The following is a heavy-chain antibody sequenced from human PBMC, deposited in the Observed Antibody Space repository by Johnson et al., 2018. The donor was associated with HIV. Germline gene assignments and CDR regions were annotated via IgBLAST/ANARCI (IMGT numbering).Heavy chain of an antibody. CDR1: GFTFSDYY. D-gene: IGHD3-22*01. Sequence: QVQLVESGGGLVKPGGSLRLSCAASGFTFSDYYMGWIRQTPGKGLEWVSYISSSGTTVYYADSVKGRFSIPRDNAKHSLYLQMNSLRAEDTAVYYCARDRGYWDAFDIWGQGTMVTVSS. J-gene: IGHJ3*02. CDR2: ISSSGTTV. V-gene: IGHV3-11*04. CDR3: ARDRGYWDAFDI.